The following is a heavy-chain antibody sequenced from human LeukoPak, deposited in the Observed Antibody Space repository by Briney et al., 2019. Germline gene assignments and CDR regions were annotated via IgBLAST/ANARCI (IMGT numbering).Heavy chain of an antibody. V-gene: IGHV4-61*02. CDR1: GDSTSSGDYY. CDR3: ARDRTYSSGWSTDNWFDP. D-gene: IGHD6-19*01. Sequence: SETLSLTCTVSGDSTSSGDYYWSWIRQPAGKGLEWIGRISSSGSTNYNPSLKSRVTISVDTSKNQFSPKLSSVTAADTAVYYCARDRTYSSGWSTDNWFDPWGQGTLVTVSS. CDR2: ISSSGST. J-gene: IGHJ5*02.